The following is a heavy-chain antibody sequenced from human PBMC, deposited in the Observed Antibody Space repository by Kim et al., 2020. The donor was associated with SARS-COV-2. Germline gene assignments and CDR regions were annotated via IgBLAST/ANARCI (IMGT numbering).Heavy chain of an antibody. J-gene: IGHJ6*02. CDR1: GFTFSSYS. D-gene: IGHD3-3*01. CDR2: ISSSSSYI. CDR3: ARAGIVYFGVVPYYYYGMDV. V-gene: IGHV3-21*01. Sequence: GGSLRLSCAASGFTFSSYSMNWVRQAPGKGLEWVSSISSSSSYIYYADSVKGRFTISRDNAKNSLYLQMNSLRAEDTAVYYCARAGIVYFGVVPYYYYGMDVWGQGTTVTVSS.